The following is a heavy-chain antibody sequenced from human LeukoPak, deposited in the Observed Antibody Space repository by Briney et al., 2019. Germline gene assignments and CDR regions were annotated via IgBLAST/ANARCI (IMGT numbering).Heavy chain of an antibody. CDR2: MNPSRST. D-gene: IGHD3-22*01. CDR1: GGSFSGYY. Sequence: SETLSLTCAVYGGSFSGYYWTWIRQTPEKGLAWIGEMNPSRSTSYDPSLKSRVTISVDTSKNQFSLKLSSVTAADTAVYYCARGRQDVTMIVVVMTAVSYYLDVWGKGTTVTVS. V-gene: IGHV4-34*01. J-gene: IGHJ6*03. CDR3: ARGRQDVTMIVVVMTAVSYYLDV.